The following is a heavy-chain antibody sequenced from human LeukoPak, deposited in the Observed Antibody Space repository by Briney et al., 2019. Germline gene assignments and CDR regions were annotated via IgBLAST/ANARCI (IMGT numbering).Heavy chain of an antibody. Sequence: GGSLRLSCAASGFTFSSYGTHWVRQAPGKGLEWVAFLRYDGSNKYYADSVKGRFTISRDISKNTLYLQMNSLRAEDTAVYYCARAKPKNMVRGLIMRRESRYYFDYWGQGTLVTVSS. CDR1: GFTFSSYG. V-gene: IGHV3-30*02. D-gene: IGHD3-10*01. CDR2: LRYDGSNK. J-gene: IGHJ4*02. CDR3: ARAKPKNMVRGLIMRRESRYYFDY.